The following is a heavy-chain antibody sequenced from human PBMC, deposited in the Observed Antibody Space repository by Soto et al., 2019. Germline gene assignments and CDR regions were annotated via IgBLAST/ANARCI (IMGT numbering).Heavy chain of an antibody. Sequence: SVKVSCKASGGTFSSSAFSWVRQAPGQGLEWMGGIIPLFRTPDYGQRFQGRVTITADESAGTVYMELRGLRSEDTAVYFCARDKGRQQLGGNYYYITDIWGQGTTVTVSS. CDR3: ARDKGRQQLGGNYYYITDI. D-gene: IGHD3-3*02. CDR1: GGTFSSSA. J-gene: IGHJ6*02. V-gene: IGHV1-69*13. CDR2: IIPLFRTP.